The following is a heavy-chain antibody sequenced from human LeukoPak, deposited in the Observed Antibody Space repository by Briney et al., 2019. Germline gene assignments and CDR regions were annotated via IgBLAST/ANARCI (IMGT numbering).Heavy chain of an antibody. Sequence: ASVKVSCKASGGTFSSYAISWVRQAPGQGLEWMGWIIPIFGKANYAQKFQGRVTITTDESTSTAYMELSSLRSEDTAVYYCARGSLDYYGYYFDYWGQGTLVTVSS. D-gene: IGHD3-10*01. V-gene: IGHV1-69*05. CDR3: ARGSLDYYGYYFDY. J-gene: IGHJ4*02. CDR2: IIPIFGKA. CDR1: GGTFSSYA.